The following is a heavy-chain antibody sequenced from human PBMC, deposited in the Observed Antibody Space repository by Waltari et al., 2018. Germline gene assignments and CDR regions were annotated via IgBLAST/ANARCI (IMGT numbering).Heavy chain of an antibody. J-gene: IGHJ6*02. CDR3: ARAGVRYCTNGVCYTEYYYYYGMDV. Sequence: QVQLVQSGAEVKKPGSSVKVSCKASGGTFSSYAISWVRQAPGQGLEWMGGIIPILGIANYAQKFQGRVTITADKSTSTAYMELSSLRSEDTAVYYCARAGVRYCTNGVCYTEYYYYYGMDVWGQGTTVTVSS. CDR1: GGTFSSYA. D-gene: IGHD2-8*01. V-gene: IGHV1-69*10. CDR2: IIPILGIA.